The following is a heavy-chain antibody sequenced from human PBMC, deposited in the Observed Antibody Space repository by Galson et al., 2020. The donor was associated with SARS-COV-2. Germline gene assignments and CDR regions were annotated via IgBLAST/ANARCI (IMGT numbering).Heavy chain of an antibody. Sequence: SGPTLAKPTQTLTPTRTFSGISLSTSGMCVSWIRQPPGQALERLARLDWDDDKYYSTSLKTRLTISKDTSKNQVVLTLTNMDPVDTATYYCAREQATINSLDYWGQGTLVTVSS. V-gene: IGHV2-70*11. D-gene: IGHD5-12*01. CDR2: LDWDDDK. CDR3: AREQATINSLDY. J-gene: IGHJ4*02. CDR1: GISLSTSGMC.